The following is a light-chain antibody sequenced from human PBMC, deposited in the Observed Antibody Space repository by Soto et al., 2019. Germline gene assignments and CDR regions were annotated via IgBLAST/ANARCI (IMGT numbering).Light chain of an antibody. CDR1: SNDIGAYQY. Sequence: QSALTQPASVSASPGQSITISCAGTSNDIGAYQYVSWYQHRPGKAPRLIIYDVTDRPSGVSSRFSGSKSDNSASPTISGLQTDDEADYYCSSFTTSLTVIFGGGTKLTVL. J-gene: IGLJ2*01. V-gene: IGLV2-14*01. CDR2: DVT. CDR3: SSFTTSLTVI.